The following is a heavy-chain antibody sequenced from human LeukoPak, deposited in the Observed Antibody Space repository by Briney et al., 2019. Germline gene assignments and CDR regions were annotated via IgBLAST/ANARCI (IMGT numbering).Heavy chain of an antibody. Sequence: ASVKVSCKASGGTFSSYAISWVRQAPGQGLEWMGRIIPILGIANYAQKFQGRVTITADKSTSTAYMELSSLRSEDTAVYYCARDNRAIYDILTGYPGHFDYWGQGTLVTVSS. CDR1: GGTFSSYA. D-gene: IGHD3-9*01. J-gene: IGHJ4*02. CDR2: IIPILGIA. CDR3: ARDNRAIYDILTGYPGHFDY. V-gene: IGHV1-69*04.